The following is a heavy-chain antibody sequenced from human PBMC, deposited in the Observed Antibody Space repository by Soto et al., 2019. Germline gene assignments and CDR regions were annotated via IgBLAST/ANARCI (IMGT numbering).Heavy chain of an antibody. Sequence: GGSLSLSCAASGFTFSSYGMHWVRQAPGKGLEWVAVISYDGSNKYYADTVKGRFTISRDNSKNTLYLQMNSLRAEDTAVYYCAKSYYDILTGLVDYYGMDVWGQGTTVTVSS. D-gene: IGHD3-9*01. V-gene: IGHV3-30*18. J-gene: IGHJ6*02. CDR2: ISYDGSNK. CDR3: AKSYYDILTGLVDYYGMDV. CDR1: GFTFSSYG.